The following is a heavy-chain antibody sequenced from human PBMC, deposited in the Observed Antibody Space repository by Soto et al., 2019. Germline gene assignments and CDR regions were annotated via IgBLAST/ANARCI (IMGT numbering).Heavy chain of an antibody. CDR2: IDPISGGT. Sequence: ASVKVSFKTSGYTFIGYFMHWVRQAPGQGLEWMGWIDPISGGTNYAQKFQGRVTMTRDTSLSTTYMELSRLRSDDTAVYYCARDPGFGEYTPAHFFDYWGQGTLVTVS. CDR3: ARDPGFGEYTPAHFFDY. D-gene: IGHD3-10*01. V-gene: IGHV1-2*02. J-gene: IGHJ4*02. CDR1: GYTFIGYF.